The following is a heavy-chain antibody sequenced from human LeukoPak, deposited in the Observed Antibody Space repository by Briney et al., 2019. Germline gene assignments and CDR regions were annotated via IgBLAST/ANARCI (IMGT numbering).Heavy chain of an antibody. J-gene: IGHJ4*02. V-gene: IGHV3-30*18. CDR1: GFTFSSYG. CDR3: AKERAAQNDNGDYFDY. D-gene: IGHD4-17*01. Sequence: GRSLRLSCAASGFTFSSYGMHWVRQAPGKGLEWVAVISYDGSDKYYADSVEGRFTISRDNSKNTLYLQMNSLRAEDTAVYYCAKERAAQNDNGDYFDYWGQGTLVTVSS. CDR2: ISYDGSDK.